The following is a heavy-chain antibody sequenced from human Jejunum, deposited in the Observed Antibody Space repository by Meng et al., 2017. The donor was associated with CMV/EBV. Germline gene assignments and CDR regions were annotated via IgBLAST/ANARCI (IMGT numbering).Heavy chain of an antibody. D-gene: IGHD1-26*01. V-gene: IGHV3-7*03. Sequence: GFTFENYWTTWVRQAPGKGLEWVANIKEDGSERNYVDSVKGRFTVSRDNAKKSLSLEMNSLRVEDTAIYFCARWGGEGSTSGFDFWGQGALVTVSS. CDR1: GFTFENYW. J-gene: IGHJ4*02. CDR3: ARWGGEGSTSGFDF. CDR2: IKEDGSER.